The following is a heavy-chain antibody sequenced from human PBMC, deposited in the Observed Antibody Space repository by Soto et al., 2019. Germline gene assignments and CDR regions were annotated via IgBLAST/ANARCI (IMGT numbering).Heavy chain of an antibody. D-gene: IGHD1-1*01. CDR1: GASISDSNW. V-gene: IGHV4-4*02. J-gene: IGHJ5*01. CDR2: VYHRGST. Sequence: QVQLQESGPGLVKPSGTLSLTCAVSGASISDSNWWTWVRQPPGQGLEWIGEVYHRGSTNYHPSLKSRITMAVDKSSNHFSLNLNSVTAADTAVYYCARDRPIGTTSRFDPWGRGTLVTVSS. CDR3: ARDRPIGTTSRFDP.